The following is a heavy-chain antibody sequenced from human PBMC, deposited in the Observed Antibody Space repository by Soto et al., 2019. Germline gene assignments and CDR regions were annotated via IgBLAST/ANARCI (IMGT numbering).Heavy chain of an antibody. Sequence: ASVKVSCKASGYSFTSYGISWVRQAPGQGLEWMGWISAYNGNTNYAQKLQGRVTMTTDTSTSTAYMELRSLRSDDTAVYYCARVASGKTPFDYWGQGTLVTVSS. CDR2: ISAYNGNT. D-gene: IGHD3-10*01. V-gene: IGHV1-18*01. CDR3: ARVASGKTPFDY. CDR1: GYSFTSYG. J-gene: IGHJ4*02.